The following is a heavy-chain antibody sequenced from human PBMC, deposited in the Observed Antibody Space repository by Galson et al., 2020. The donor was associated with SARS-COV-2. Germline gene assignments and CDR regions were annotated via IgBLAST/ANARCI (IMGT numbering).Heavy chain of an antibody. V-gene: IGHV4-34*01. D-gene: IGHD3-16*02. CDR3: ARVRDYDYVWGTYRSFDY. Sequence: SETLSLTCAVYGGSFSGYYWSWIRHPPGKGLEWIGEINHSGSTNSNPSLKSRVTISLDTSKNQFSLKLSSVTAADMAVYYCARVRDYDYVWGTYRSFDYWGQGTLVTVSS. CDR1: GGSFSGYY. CDR2: INHSGST. J-gene: IGHJ4*02.